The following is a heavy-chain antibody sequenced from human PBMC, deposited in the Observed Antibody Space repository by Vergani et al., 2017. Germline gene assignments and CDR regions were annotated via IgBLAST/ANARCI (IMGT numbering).Heavy chain of an antibody. CDR2: ISSSSSYI. D-gene: IGHD6-13*01. Sequence: EVQLVESGGGLVKPGGSLRLSCAASGFTFSSYSMNWVRQAPGKGLEWVSSISSSSSYIYYADSVKGRFTISRDNAKNSLYLQMNSLRAEDTAVYYCARETIAAAGEPLYYYYMDVWGKGTTVTVSS. CDR3: ARETIAAAGEPLYYYYMDV. CDR1: GFTFSSYS. J-gene: IGHJ6*03. V-gene: IGHV3-21*01.